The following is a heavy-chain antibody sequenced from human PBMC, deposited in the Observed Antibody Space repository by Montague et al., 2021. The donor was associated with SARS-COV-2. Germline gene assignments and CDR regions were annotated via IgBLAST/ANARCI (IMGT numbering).Heavy chain of an antibody. Sequence: SETLSPTCTVSGGSISSSSYYWGWIRQPPGKGLEWIGSIYYSGSTYYNPSLKSRVTISVDTSKNQFSLKLSSVTAADTAVYYCARQEYYYDSSGCGRMDWFAPWGQGTLVPVSS. V-gene: IGHV4-39*01. D-gene: IGHD3-22*01. J-gene: IGHJ5*02. CDR1: GGSISSSSYY. CDR2: IYYSGST. CDR3: ARQEYYYDSSGCGRMDWFAP.